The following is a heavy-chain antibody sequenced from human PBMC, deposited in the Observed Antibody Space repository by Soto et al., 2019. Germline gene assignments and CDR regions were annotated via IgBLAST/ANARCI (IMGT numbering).Heavy chain of an antibody. CDR1: GLRLSDGW. CDR3: TRRTKAGDAGVVPLAY. J-gene: IGHJ4*02. CDR2: IKSKGDGGAV. D-gene: IGHD3-10*01. Sequence: EVRLVESGGGSVKPEGSLRLSCAASGLRLSDGWMNWVRQTPGKGLEWVGRIKSKGDGGAVDYAAPVNGRFTISRDDSEDMLYLQMNNLKADDTGIYYCTRRTKAGDAGVVPLAYWGQGALVTVSS. V-gene: IGHV3-15*07.